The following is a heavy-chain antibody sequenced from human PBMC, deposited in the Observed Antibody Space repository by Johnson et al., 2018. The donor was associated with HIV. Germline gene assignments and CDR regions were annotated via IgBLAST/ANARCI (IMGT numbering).Heavy chain of an antibody. V-gene: IGHV3-7*01. D-gene: IGHD1-26*01. CDR2: INHDVSAI. CDR1: GFTFSHNW. J-gene: IGHJ3*02. Sequence: EVQLVESGGGLVQPGGSLRLSCIGSGFTFSHNWMSWVRQAPGKGPEWVANINHDVSAIHYVDSVKGRFTISRDNAKRSLYLQMNSLRAEDTAVYYCAILPEWELSPEVFDIWGQGTMVTVSS. CDR3: AILPEWELSPEVFDI.